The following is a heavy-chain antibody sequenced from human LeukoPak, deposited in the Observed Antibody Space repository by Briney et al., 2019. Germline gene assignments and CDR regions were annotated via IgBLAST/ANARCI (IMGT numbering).Heavy chain of an antibody. CDR3: ARVMVEMATNRFDP. D-gene: IGHD5-24*01. V-gene: IGHV1-18*01. CDR1: GYTFTSYG. CDR2: ISAYNGNT. J-gene: IGHJ5*02. Sequence: ASVKVSCKASGYTFTSYGISWVRQSPGQGLEWMGWISAYNGNTNYAQKLQGRVTMTTDTSTSTAYMELSRLSSNDTAVYYCARVMVEMATNRFDPWGQGTLVTVSS.